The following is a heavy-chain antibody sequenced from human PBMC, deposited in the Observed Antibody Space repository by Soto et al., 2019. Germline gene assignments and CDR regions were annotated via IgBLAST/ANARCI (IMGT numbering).Heavy chain of an antibody. D-gene: IGHD3-3*01. CDR1: GFTFSSYA. Sequence: GGSLRLSCAASGFTFSSYAMHWVRQAPGKGLEWVAVISYDGSNKYYADSVKGRFTISRDNSKNTLYLQMNSLRAEDTAVYYCARGAYYDFWSGYYSGAFDIWGQGTMVTVS. V-gene: IGHV3-30-3*01. J-gene: IGHJ3*02. CDR3: ARGAYYDFWSGYYSGAFDI. CDR2: ISYDGSNK.